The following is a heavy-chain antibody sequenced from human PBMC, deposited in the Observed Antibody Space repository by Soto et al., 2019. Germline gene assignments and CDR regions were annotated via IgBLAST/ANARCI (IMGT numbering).Heavy chain of an antibody. CDR2: VGKSDYT. V-gene: IGHV3-21*05. D-gene: IGHD5-12*01. CDR1: GFTFNNYG. J-gene: IGHJ4*02. Sequence: GGSLRLSCVVSGFTFNNYGINWVRPAPGKGLEWVWTVGKSDYTYYSDSVKGRLTIYRDNAKNSVSLQINTLRAGDTAVYYWACEDSLRIPDVFHXSGQASPVT. CDR3: ACEDSLRIPDVFHX.